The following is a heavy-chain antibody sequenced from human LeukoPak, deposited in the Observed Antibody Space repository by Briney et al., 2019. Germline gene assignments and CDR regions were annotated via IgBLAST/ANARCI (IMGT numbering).Heavy chain of an antibody. CDR3: ANLPLNYYDSSGYYYDYYYYYGMDV. J-gene: IGHJ6*02. CDR1: GFTFSSYG. V-gene: IGHV3-23*01. Sequence: RAGGSLRLSCAASGFTFSSYGMSWVRQAPGKGLEWVSAISGSGGSTYYADSVKGRFTISRDNSKNTLYLQMDSLRAEDTAVYYCANLPLNYYDSSGYYYDYYYYYGMDVWGQGTAVTVSS. D-gene: IGHD3-22*01. CDR2: ISGSGGST.